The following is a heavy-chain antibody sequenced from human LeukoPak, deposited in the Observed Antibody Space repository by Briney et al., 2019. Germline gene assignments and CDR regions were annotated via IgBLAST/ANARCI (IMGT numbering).Heavy chain of an antibody. D-gene: IGHD6-13*01. J-gene: IGHJ6*02. CDR1: GNTFTSNA. CDR2: INTNAGNP. Sequence: ASVKVSCKASGNTFTSNAMNWVRQAPGQGLEWMGWINTNAGNPTYAQGFTGRSVFSLDTSVSTAYLQISSLKAEDTAVYYCARAPLGSRDYYYGMDVWGQGTTVTVSS. CDR3: ARAPLGSRDYYYGMDV. V-gene: IGHV7-4-1*02.